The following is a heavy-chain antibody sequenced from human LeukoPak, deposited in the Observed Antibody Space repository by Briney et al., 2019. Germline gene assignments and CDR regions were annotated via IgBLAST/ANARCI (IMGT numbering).Heavy chain of an antibody. J-gene: IGHJ4*02. CDR1: GFTFDSYA. V-gene: IGHV3-23*01. CDR3: TRDFDA. Sequence: PGGSLRLSCAASGFTFDSYAMSWVRQAPGKGLEWVSAVSRFGGTTYYADSAKGRFTISRDNSNNTVYLQMNSLRVEDTAVYYCTRDFDAWGQGTLVTVSS. CDR2: VSRFGGTT.